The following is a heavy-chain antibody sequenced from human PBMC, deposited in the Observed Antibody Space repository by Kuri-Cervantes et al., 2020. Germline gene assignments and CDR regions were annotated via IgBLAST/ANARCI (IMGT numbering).Heavy chain of an antibody. Sequence: GESLKISCAVSGFTFSSYWMSWVRQAPGKGLEWVANIKEDGSEKKYVDFVKGRFTISRDNAKNSLYLQMDSLRAEDTALYYCAKDGDENDDYWGQGTLVTVSS. CDR1: GFTFSSYW. J-gene: IGHJ4*02. V-gene: IGHV3-7*03. D-gene: IGHD1-1*01. CDR2: IKEDGSEK. CDR3: AKDGDENDDY.